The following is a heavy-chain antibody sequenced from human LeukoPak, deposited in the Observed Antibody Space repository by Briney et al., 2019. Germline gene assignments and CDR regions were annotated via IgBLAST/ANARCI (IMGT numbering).Heavy chain of an antibody. Sequence: PGGSLRLSCAASGFTFSSYAMSWVRQAPGKGREWVSVISGGGGSTYYADSVKGRFTISRDNSKSTLYLQMNSLRAEDTAIYYCGKARFGVLTRWDYWGQGTLVTVSS. CDR1: GFTFSSYA. V-gene: IGHV3-23*01. CDR3: GKARFGVLTRWDY. J-gene: IGHJ4*02. D-gene: IGHD3-3*01. CDR2: ISGGGGST.